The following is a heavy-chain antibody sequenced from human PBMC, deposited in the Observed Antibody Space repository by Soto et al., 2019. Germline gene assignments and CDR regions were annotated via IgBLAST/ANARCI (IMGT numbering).Heavy chain of an antibody. CDR3: ARTRKDDAFDI. J-gene: IGHJ3*02. V-gene: IGHV3-11*01. Sequence: QVQLVESGGGLVKPGGSLRLSCAASGFTFSDHYMSWIRQAPGKGLEWVSYISRSGRTTYYADSVKGRFTISRDNAKNSLYLQMNSLRAEDTAVYYCARTRKDDAFDIWGQGTMVTVSS. CDR2: ISRSGRTT. CDR1: GFTFSDHY.